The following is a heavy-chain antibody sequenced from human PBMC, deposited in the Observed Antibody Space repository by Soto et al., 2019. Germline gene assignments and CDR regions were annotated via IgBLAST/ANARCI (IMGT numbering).Heavy chain of an antibody. V-gene: IGHV4-59*01. J-gene: IGHJ6*02. CDR2: IYYSGST. Sequence: QSLTCTVSGGSISSYYWSWIRQPPGKGLEWIGYIYYSGSTNYNPSLKSRVTISVDTSKNQFSLKLSSVTAADTAVYYCARGKMKQLVNYYYGMDVWGQGTTVTVSS. CDR3: ARGKMKQLVNYYYGMDV. D-gene: IGHD6-13*01. CDR1: GGSISSYY.